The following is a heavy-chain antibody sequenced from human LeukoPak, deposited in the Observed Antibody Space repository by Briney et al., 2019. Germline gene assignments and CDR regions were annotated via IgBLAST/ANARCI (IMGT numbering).Heavy chain of an antibody. CDR3: AIKRGQGLDY. V-gene: IGHV4-30-4*01. CDR2: IYYSGST. D-gene: IGHD3-16*01. J-gene: IGHJ4*02. CDR1: GASISSDYCS. Sequence: SETLSLTCTVSGASISSDYCSWSWIRQPPGKGLEWIGYIYYSGSTSYNPSLKSRLTISIDTSKNQFSLKLSSVTAADTAVYYCAIKRGQGLDYWGQGTLVTVSS.